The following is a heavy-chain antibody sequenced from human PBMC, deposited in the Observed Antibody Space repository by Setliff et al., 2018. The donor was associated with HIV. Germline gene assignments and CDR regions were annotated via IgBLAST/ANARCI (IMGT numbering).Heavy chain of an antibody. Sequence: GGSLRLSCAASGFTFSSYSMNWVRQAPGKGLEWFSNIWTSSRISYGASVKGRFTISRDNAKNSLYLQMNSLRAEDTAVYYCARAYYHHGGGYWSTDYYYSYMDVWGKGTTVTVSS. CDR2: IWTSSRI. J-gene: IGHJ6*03. CDR1: GFTFSSYS. D-gene: IGHD3-22*01. V-gene: IGHV3-48*01. CDR3: ARAYYHHGGGYWSTDYYYSYMDV.